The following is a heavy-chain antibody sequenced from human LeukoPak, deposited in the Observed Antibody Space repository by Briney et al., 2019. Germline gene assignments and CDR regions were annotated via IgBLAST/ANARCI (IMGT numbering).Heavy chain of an antibody. CDR1: GGSFSGYY. CDR3: ARGLVDTAMVRFDY. V-gene: IGHV4-34*01. D-gene: IGHD5-18*01. J-gene: IGHJ4*02. Sequence: SETLSLTCAVYGGSFSGYYWSWIRQPPGKGLEWIGEINHSGSTNYNPSLKSRVTISVDTSKNQFSLKLSSVTAADTAVYYCARGLVDTAMVRFDYWGQGTLVTVSS. CDR2: INHSGST.